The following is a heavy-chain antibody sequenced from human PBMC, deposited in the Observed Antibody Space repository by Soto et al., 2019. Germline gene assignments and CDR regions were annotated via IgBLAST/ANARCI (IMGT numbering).Heavy chain of an antibody. D-gene: IGHD2-8*01. V-gene: IGHV3-21*01. J-gene: IGHJ4*02. CDR2: ISDNSGDT. Sequence: EVQLVESGGGLVKPGASLRLSCAASGFTFRSYSLNWVRQAPGKGLAWVASISDNSGDTYYSDSVKGRFTVSRDNSKSALYLQMNSLRAEDTAVYFCTRGLYCCNAVCRDYWGQGTLVTVSS. CDR3: TRGLYCCNAVCRDY. CDR1: GFTFRSYS.